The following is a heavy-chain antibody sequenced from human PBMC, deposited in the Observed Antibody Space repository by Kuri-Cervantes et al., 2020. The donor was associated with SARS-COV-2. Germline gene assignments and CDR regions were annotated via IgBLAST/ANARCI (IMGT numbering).Heavy chain of an antibody. CDR3: AKDRFLYSSSWYYFDY. CDR1: GFTFSSYW. CDR2: IKQDGSEK. J-gene: IGHJ4*02. V-gene: IGHV3-7*03. D-gene: IGHD6-13*01. Sequence: GESLKISCAASGFTFSSYWMSWVRQAPGKGLEWVANIKQDGSEKYYVDSVKGRFTISRDNAKNSLYLQMDSLRAEDTAVYYCAKDRFLYSSSWYYFDYWGQGTLVTVSS.